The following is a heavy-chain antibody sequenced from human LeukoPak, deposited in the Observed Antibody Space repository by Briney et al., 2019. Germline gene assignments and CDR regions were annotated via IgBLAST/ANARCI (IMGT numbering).Heavy chain of an antibody. CDR1: GGSISSYY. V-gene: IGHV4-59*01. Sequence: SETLSLTCTVSGGSISSYYWSWIRQPPGKGLEWIGYIYYSGSTNYNPSLKSRVTISVDTSKNQFSLKLSSVTAADTAVYYCARVAYYDFWSGYSYYFDYWGQGTLVTVSS. D-gene: IGHD3-3*01. CDR2: IYYSGST. CDR3: ARVAYYDFWSGYSYYFDY. J-gene: IGHJ4*02.